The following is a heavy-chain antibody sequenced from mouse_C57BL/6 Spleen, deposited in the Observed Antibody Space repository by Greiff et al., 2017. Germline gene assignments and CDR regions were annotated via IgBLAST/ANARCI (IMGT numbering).Heavy chain of an antibody. CDR1: GYTFTSYG. J-gene: IGHJ2*01. CDR2: IYPRSCNT. D-gene: IGHD1-1*01. Sequence: QVQLQQSGAELARPGASVKLSCKASGYTFTSYGISWVKQRTGQGLEWIGEIYPRSCNTYYNEKFKGKATLTADKSSSTAYMELRSLTSEDSAVYFCARRGTTVGYFDYWGQGTTLTVSS. V-gene: IGHV1-81*01. CDR3: ARRGTTVGYFDY.